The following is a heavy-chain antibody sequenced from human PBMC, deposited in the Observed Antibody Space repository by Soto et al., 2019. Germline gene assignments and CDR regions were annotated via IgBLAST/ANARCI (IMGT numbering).Heavy chain of an antibody. D-gene: IGHD6-13*01. CDR3: ARELAAAGSFDY. CDR2: ISTSGSTI. CDR1: VFTFSRYD. J-gene: IGHJ4*02. V-gene: IGHV3-48*03. Sequence: LILSCAASVFTFSRYDMNWVRQAPGKGLEWISYISTSGSTIYYADSVKGRFTISRDNAKNSLYLQMNSLRAEDTAVYYCARELAAAGSFDYWGQGTLVTVSS.